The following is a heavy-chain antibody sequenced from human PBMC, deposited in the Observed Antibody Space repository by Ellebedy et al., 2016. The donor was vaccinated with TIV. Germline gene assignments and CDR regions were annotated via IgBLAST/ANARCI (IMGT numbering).Heavy chain of an antibody. D-gene: IGHD3-22*01. CDR1: GGSISYYY. J-gene: IGHJ4*02. CDR3: ARTYYYDSSGYPLFDY. V-gene: IGHV4-59*01. Sequence: MPSETLSLTCTVSGGSISYYYWSWIRQPPGKGLKWIGYIYDSENTNYNPSLKSRVTMSVDTSKNQFSLNLTSVTAADTAVYYCARTYYYDSSGYPLFDYWGQGTLVTVSS. CDR2: IYDSENT.